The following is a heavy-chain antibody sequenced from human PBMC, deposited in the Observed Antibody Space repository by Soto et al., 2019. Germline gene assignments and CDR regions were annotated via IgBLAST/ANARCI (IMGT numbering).Heavy chain of an antibody. V-gene: IGHV3-53*01. Sequence: EVQLVESGGGLIQPGGSLRLSCAASGFTVSVDSMIWVRQAPGKGLEWVSLFYNTGFIHYADSVKGRFTISRDTSKNTRYLPMNSLRAEDTSVYICARPDWLDPWGQGTLVTVSS. CDR1: GFTVSVDS. CDR3: ARPDWLDP. CDR2: FYNTGFI. J-gene: IGHJ5*02.